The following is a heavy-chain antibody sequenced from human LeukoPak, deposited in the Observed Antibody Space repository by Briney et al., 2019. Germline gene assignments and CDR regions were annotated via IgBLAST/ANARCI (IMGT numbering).Heavy chain of an antibody. CDR3: ARVHPLQAFDI. V-gene: IGHV1-69*05. Sequence: ASVKVSCKASGGTFSSYAISWVRQAPGQGLEWMGGIIPIFGTANYAQKFQGRVTTTTDESTSTAYMELSSLRSEDTAVYYCARVHPLQAFDIWGQGTMVTVSS. J-gene: IGHJ3*02. CDR2: IIPIFGTA. CDR1: GGTFSSYA.